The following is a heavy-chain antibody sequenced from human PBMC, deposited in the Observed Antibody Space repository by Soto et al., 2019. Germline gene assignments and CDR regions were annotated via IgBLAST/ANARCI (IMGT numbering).Heavy chain of an antibody. CDR3: ARDLSIYGDYLDWFDP. CDR1: GFTFSGYG. V-gene: IGHV3-30*03. Sequence: PGGSLRLSCAASGFTFSGYGMHWVRQAPGKGLEWVAVISYDGSNKYYADSVKGRFTISRDNSKNTLYLQMNSLRPEDTAVYYCARDLSIYGDYLDWFDPWGQGTLVTVSS. CDR2: ISYDGSNK. J-gene: IGHJ5*02. D-gene: IGHD4-17*01.